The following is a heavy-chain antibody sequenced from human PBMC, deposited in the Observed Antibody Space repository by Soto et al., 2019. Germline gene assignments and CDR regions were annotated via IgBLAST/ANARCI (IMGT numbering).Heavy chain of an antibody. CDR3: ARDKEGYYFNWFDP. D-gene: IGHD1-26*01. J-gene: IGHJ5*02. Sequence: EVQLVESGGGLVQPGGSLRLSCAASGFTFSSYWMHWVRQAPGKGLVWVSRINSDGSSTSYADSVKGRFTISRDNAKNTLYLQMKSLRAGDTAVYYCARDKEGYYFNWFDPWGQGTLVTVSS. CDR1: GFTFSSYW. V-gene: IGHV3-74*01. CDR2: INSDGSST.